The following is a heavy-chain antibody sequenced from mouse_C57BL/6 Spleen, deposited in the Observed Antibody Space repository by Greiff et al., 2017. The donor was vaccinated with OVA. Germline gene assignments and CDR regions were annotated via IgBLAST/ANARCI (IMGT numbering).Heavy chain of an antibody. CDR3: AGTIYYDYDGLYYYAMDY. Sequence: QVQLQQPGAELVKPGASVKLSCKASGYTFTSYWMHWVKQRPGRGLEWIGRIDPNSGGTKYNEKFKSKATLTVDKPSSTAYMQLSSLTSEDSAVYYCAGTIYYDYDGLYYYAMDYWGQGTSVTVSS. D-gene: IGHD2-4*01. J-gene: IGHJ4*01. CDR1: GYTFTSYW. V-gene: IGHV1-72*01. CDR2: IDPNSGGT.